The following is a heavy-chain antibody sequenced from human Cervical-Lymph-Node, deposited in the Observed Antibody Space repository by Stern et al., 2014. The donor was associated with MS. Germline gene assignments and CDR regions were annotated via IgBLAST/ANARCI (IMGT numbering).Heavy chain of an antibody. CDR1: GFSLSRSGVG. V-gene: IGHV2-5*02. Sequence: QVTLRESGPTLVKPTQTLTLTCTVSGFSLSRSGVGVGWIRPPPGKALEWLALLYWDDDKRYSPSLKSRLTITKDTSKNQVVLTMTNMDPMDTATYYCARMRFDWLLASGFFDSWGQGTLVTVSS. CDR2: LYWDDDK. J-gene: IGHJ4*02. D-gene: IGHD3-9*01. CDR3: ARMRFDWLLASGFFDS.